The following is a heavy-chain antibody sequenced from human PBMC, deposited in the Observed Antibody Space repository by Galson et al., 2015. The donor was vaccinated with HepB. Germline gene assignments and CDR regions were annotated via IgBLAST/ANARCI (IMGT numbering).Heavy chain of an antibody. J-gene: IGHJ4*02. Sequence: QSGAEVKKPGESLRISCKGSGYSFTSYWISWVRQTPGKGLEWMGRIDPSDSYTNYSPSFQRHVTISADKSISTAYLQWSSLKASDTAMYYCATTYGSGSYMLPWPGWLWGQGTLVTVSS. D-gene: IGHD3-10*01. CDR2: IDPSDSYT. V-gene: IGHV5-10-1*01. CDR1: GYSFTSYW. CDR3: ATTYGSGSYMLPWPGWL.